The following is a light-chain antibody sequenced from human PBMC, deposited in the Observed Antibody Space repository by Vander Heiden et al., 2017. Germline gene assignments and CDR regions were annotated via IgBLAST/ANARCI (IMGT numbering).Light chain of an antibody. CDR2: GVT. CDR1: NTDVGRYNY. CDR3: LSYTSATTLL. Sequence: QSALTQPASVSASPGQSITISCTGTNTDVGRYNYVSWYQQYPGKAPRLIIYGVTERPSGLSSRFSGSKSGNTASLTISGLQPEDEAHYYCLSYTSATTLLFGGGTKVTVL. J-gene: IGLJ2*01. V-gene: IGLV2-14*01.